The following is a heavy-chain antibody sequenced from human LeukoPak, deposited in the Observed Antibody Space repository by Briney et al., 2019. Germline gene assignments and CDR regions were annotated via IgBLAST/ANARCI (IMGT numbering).Heavy chain of an antibody. CDR3: ARRGCSSTSCYAFDY. CDR2: INHSGST. CDR1: GGSFSGYY. V-gene: IGHV4-34*01. J-gene: IGHJ4*02. D-gene: IGHD2-2*01. Sequence: PSETLSLTCAVYGGSFSGYYWSWIRQPPGKGLEWIGEINHSGSTNYNPSLKSRVTISVDTSKNQFSLKLSSVTAADTAVYYCARRGCSSTSCYAFDYWGQGTLVTLSS.